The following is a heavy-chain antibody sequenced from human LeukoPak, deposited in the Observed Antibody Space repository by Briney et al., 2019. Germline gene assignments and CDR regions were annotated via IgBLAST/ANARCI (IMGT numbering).Heavy chain of an antibody. CDR2: ISSSSSYI. J-gene: IGHJ4*02. CDR3: ARSYYDSSGYFDY. CDR1: GYTFSSYS. D-gene: IGHD3-22*01. Sequence: GGSLRLSCAASGYTFSSYSMNWVRQAPGKGLEWVSSISSSSSYIYYADSVKGRFTISRDNAKNSLYLQMNSKRADYTAVYYCARSYYDSSGYFDYWGQGTLVTVSS. V-gene: IGHV3-21*01.